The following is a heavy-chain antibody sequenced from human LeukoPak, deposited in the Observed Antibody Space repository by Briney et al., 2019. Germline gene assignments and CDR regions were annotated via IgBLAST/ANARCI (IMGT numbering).Heavy chain of an antibody. J-gene: IGHJ6*02. CDR1: GYTLTGLS. CDR2: FDPEDGET. V-gene: IGHV1-24*01. D-gene: IGHD6-13*01. Sequence: ASVKVPCKVSGYTLTGLSMHWVRQAPGKGLERMGGFDPEDGETIYAQKFQGRVTMTEDTSTDTAYMELSSLRSEDTAVYYCALDSRIAAAVTHYYYGMDVWGQGSTVTVSS. CDR3: ALDSRIAAAVTHYYYGMDV.